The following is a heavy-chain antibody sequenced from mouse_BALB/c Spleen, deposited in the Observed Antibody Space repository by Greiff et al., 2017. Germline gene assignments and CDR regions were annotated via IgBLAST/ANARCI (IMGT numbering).Heavy chain of an antibody. V-gene: IGHV2-9*02. CDR2: IWAGGST. CDR3: ARGGGTTVVAPSWYFDV. CDR1: GFSLTSYG. Sequence: VQLHQSGPGLVAPSQSLSITCTVSGFSLTSYGVHWVRQPLGKGLEWRGVIWAGGSTNYNSALMSRLSISKDNSKSQVFLKMNSLQTDDTAMYYCARGGGTTVVAPSWYFDVWGAGTTVTVSS. D-gene: IGHD1-1*01. J-gene: IGHJ1*01.